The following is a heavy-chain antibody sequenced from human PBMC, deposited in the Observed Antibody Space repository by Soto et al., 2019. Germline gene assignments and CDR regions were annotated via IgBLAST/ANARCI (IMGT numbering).Heavy chain of an antibody. CDR1: GFTASSNY. CDR3: ARTDWGYYYYYGMDV. D-gene: IGHD7-27*01. V-gene: IGHV3-53*01. CDR2: IYSGGST. Sequence: PGGSLRLSCAASGFTASSNYMSWVRQAPGKGLEWVSVIYSGGSTYYADSVKGRFTISRDNSKNTLYLQMNSLRAEDTAVYYCARTDWGYYYYYGMDVWGQGTTVTVSS. J-gene: IGHJ6*02.